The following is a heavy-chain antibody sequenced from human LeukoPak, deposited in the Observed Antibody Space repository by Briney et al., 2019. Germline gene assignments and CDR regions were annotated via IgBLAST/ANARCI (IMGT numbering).Heavy chain of an antibody. Sequence: GGSLRLSCAASGFTFSSYWMSWVRQAPGKGLEWVANIKQDGSEKYYVDSVKGRFTFSRDNAKNSLYLQMNSLRAEDTAVYYCAREPPVDTAVGDYWGQGTLVTVSS. V-gene: IGHV3-7*01. D-gene: IGHD5-18*01. CDR2: IKQDGSEK. J-gene: IGHJ4*02. CDR3: AREPPVDTAVGDY. CDR1: GFTFSSYW.